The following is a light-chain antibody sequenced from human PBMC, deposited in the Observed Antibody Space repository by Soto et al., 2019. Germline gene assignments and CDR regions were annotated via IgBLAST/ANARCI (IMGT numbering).Light chain of an antibody. CDR2: EVT. CDR1: SSDIGYYNY. V-gene: IGLV2-14*01. J-gene: IGLJ1*01. Sequence: QSVLAQPASVSGSPGQSITIPCTGTSSDIGYYNYVSWYQQHPGKAPKLMISEVTNRPSGVSNRFSGSKSGNTASLTISGLQAEDEADYYCSSYTTTSSYVFGAGTKVTVL. CDR3: SSYTTTSSYV.